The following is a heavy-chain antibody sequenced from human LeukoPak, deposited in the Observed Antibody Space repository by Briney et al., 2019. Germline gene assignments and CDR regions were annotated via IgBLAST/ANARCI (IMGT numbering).Heavy chain of an antibody. D-gene: IGHD3-3*01. CDR3: AKGIPYYDFWSGYYNYFDY. J-gene: IGHJ4*02. V-gene: IGHV3-21*01. CDR2: ISGGSSYI. CDR1: GFTFSNAW. Sequence: GGSLRLSCAASGFTFSNAWMSWVRQAPGKGLEWVSSISGGSSYIEYADSVRGRFSIFRDNAKNSLYLQMNSLRAEDTAVYYCAKGIPYYDFWSGYYNYFDYWGQGTLVTVSS.